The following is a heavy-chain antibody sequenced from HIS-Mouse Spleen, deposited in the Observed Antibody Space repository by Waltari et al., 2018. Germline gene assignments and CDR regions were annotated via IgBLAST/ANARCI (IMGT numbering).Heavy chain of an antibody. CDR2: IYYRGSS. V-gene: IGHV4-39*07. J-gene: IGHJ2*01. Sequence: QLQLQESGPGLVKPSETLSLTCTVSGGSISSSSYYWGWIRQPPGKGLEWIGSIYYRGSSYYHPALKSRVTISVDTSKNQFPLKLSSVTAADTAVYYCAREIPYSSSWYDWYFELWGRGTLVTVSS. CDR3: AREIPYSSSWYDWYFEL. CDR1: GGSISSSSYY. D-gene: IGHD6-13*01.